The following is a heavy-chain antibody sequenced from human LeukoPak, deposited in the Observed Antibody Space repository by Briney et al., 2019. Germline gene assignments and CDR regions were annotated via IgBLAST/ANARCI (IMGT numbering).Heavy chain of an antibody. D-gene: IGHD2-15*01. J-gene: IGHJ4*02. V-gene: IGHV3-66*01. CDR2: IYSAGST. Sequence: GGSLRLSCAASGITFSSYMSWVRQAPGKGLEWVSLIYSAGSTYYADSVKGRFTISRDNSKNTLYLQMNSLRAEDTAVYYCARKTPRFGDYDYWGQGTLVTVSS. CDR3: ARKTPRFGDYDY. CDR1: GITFSSY.